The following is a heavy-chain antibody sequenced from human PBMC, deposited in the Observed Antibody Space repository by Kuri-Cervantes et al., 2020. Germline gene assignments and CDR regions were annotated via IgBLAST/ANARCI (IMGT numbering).Heavy chain of an antibody. CDR2: IRYDGSNK. CDR1: GFTFSSYG. CDR3: ANVHITMDSAFDI. Sequence: LSLTCAASGFTFSSYGMHWVRQAPGKGLEWVAFIRYDGSNKYYADSVKGRFTISRDNSKNTLYLQMNSLRAEDTAVYYCANVHITMDSAFDIWGRGTLVTVSS. J-gene: IGHJ4*01. V-gene: IGHV3-30*02. D-gene: IGHD3-10*01.